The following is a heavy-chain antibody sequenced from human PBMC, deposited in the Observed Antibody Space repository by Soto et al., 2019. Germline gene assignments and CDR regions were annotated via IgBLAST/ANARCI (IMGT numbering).Heavy chain of an antibody. Sequence: PSETLSLTCTVSGGSISSYYWSWIRQPPGKGLEWIGFIYYSGSTNYNPSLKSRVTISVDTSKNQFSLKLSSVTAADTAVYYCARHGSYCSGGSCHRAEDYYYYMDVWGKGTTVTVSS. V-gene: IGHV4-59*08. CDR3: ARHGSYCSGGSCHRAEDYYYYMDV. D-gene: IGHD2-15*01. CDR2: IYYSGST. CDR1: GGSISSYY. J-gene: IGHJ6*03.